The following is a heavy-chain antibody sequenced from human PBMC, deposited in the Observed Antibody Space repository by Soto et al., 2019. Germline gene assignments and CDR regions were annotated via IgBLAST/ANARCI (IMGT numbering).Heavy chain of an antibody. CDR3: ARESLRGMDV. CDR1: GYTITIYD. J-gene: IGHJ6*02. CDR2: MNPNSGNT. Sequence: ASVKVSCKTAGYTITIYDINWVRQATGQGLEWMGWMNPNSGNTGYAQKFQGRVTMTRNTSISTAYMELSSLRSEDTAVYYCARESLRGMDVWGQGTTVTVS. V-gene: IGHV1-8*01.